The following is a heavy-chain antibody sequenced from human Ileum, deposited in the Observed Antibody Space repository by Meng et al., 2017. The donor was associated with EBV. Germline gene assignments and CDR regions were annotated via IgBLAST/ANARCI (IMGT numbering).Heavy chain of an antibody. Sequence: QVPQQQSAPGLFNPSDPLSPACTGSGGPVPSGTSSWSWLRQPPGSRLEFIGYVHHTGATNYNPSLVRRATVSVDTSKSQFSLHLTSVTAADTAVYYCARGYSYSYYFYFDYWGQGILVTVSS. CDR1: GGPVPSGTSS. CDR2: VHHTGAT. D-gene: IGHD1-26*01. CDR3: ARGYSYSYYFYFDY. V-gene: IGHV4-61*01. J-gene: IGHJ4*02.